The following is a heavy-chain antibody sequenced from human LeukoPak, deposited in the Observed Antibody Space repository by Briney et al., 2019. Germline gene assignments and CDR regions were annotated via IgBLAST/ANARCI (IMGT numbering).Heavy chain of an antibody. CDR1: GGSISSYY. V-gene: IGHV4-59*08. CDR2: IYYSGST. CDR3: ARLGRDGYGAGGAALDY. J-gene: IGHJ4*02. Sequence: SETLSLTCTVSGGSISSYYWSWIRQPPGKGLEWIGYIYYSGSTNYNPSLKSRVTISVDTSKNQFSLKLRSVTAADTAVYFCARLGRDGYGAGGAALDYWGQGTLVTVSS. D-gene: IGHD5-24*01.